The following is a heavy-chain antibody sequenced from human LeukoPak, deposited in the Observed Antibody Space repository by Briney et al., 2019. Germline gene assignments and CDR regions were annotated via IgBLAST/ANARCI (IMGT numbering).Heavy chain of an antibody. CDR1: GFTFSSYG. CDR3: ARDVFYGYDY. J-gene: IGHJ4*02. CDR2: IWNDGSRK. V-gene: IGHV3-33*01. D-gene: IGHD5-18*01. Sequence: GGSLRLSCAASGFTFSSYGMHWVRQTPGKGLEWVAVIWNDGSRKYYADSVKGRFTISRDSSKLYLQMNSLRAEDTAVYYCARDVFYGYDYWGLGTLVTVSS.